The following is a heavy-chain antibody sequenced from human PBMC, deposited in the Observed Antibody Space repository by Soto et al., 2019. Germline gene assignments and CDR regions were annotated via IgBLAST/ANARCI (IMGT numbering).Heavy chain of an antibody. J-gene: IGHJ2*01. CDR2: INSDGSST. V-gene: IGHV3-74*01. D-gene: IGHD6-19*01. CDR3: ARPVIGAGHYGYFDL. CDR1: GFTFSSYW. Sequence: EVQLVESGGGLVQPGGSLRLSCAASGFTFSSYWMHWVRQAPGKGLVWVSRINSDGSSTSYADSVKGRFTISRDNAKNTLYLQMNSLRAEDTAVYYCARPVIGAGHYGYFDLWGRGTLVTVSS.